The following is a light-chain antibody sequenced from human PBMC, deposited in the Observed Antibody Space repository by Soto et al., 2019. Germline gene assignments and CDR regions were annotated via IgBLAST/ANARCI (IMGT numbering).Light chain of an antibody. J-gene: IGKJ4*01. CDR3: QQRSNWLT. Sequence: EIVLTQSPGTLSLSPGERATLSCRASQSLSSSYLAWYQQKPGQAPRLLIYDASNRATGIPARFSGSGSGTDFTLTISSLEPEDFAVYYCQQRSNWLTFGGGTKVDIK. CDR1: QSLSSSY. CDR2: DAS. V-gene: IGKV3D-20*02.